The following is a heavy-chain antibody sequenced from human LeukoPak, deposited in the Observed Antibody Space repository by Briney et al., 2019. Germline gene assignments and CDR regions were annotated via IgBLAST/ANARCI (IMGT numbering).Heavy chain of an antibody. CDR1: GFNFKSYT. CDR2: VSHDGHNT. J-gene: IGHJ4*02. Sequence: GGSLRLSCAASGFNFKSYTMHWVRQAPGKGLKRVSLVSHDGHNTDYADSVQGRFTVSRDNSKNILYLQLNSLRTEDTAVYYCATDIAMTGGYWGQGTLVTVSS. V-gene: IGHV3-30*04. D-gene: IGHD6-19*01. CDR3: ATDIAMTGGY.